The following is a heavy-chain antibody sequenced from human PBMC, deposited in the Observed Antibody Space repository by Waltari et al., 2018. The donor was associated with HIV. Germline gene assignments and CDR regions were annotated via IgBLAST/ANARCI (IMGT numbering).Heavy chain of an antibody. CDR1: GVAVSGKG. J-gene: IGHJ3*02. V-gene: IGHV3-66*02. CDR2: VTNVDRP. CDR3: AASLTQGGYDI. Sequence: EVQLVESGGGLVQPGGSMRISCVASGVAVSGKGMTWVRQAPGKGLEWVSLVTNVDRPYYADSVKGRFTISRDNSRSTLDLRMNSLSVEDTAVYYCAASLTQGGYDIWGQGTMVTVSS. D-gene: IGHD3-22*01.